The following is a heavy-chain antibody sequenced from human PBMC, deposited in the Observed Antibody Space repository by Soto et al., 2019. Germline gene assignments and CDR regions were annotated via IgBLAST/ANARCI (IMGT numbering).Heavy chain of an antibody. D-gene: IGHD6-6*01. CDR1: GYTFTAYF. CDR3: ARPTATRELVY. Sequence: QVQLVQSGAEVKEPGASVKVSCKASGYTFTAYFLHWVRQAPGQGLEWMGWVNPKNGDTSYAQNFQDRVTMTRYTAISSAYMELTSLRSDDTAVYYCARPTATRELVYWGQGTPVTVSA. V-gene: IGHV1-2*02. J-gene: IGHJ4*02. CDR2: VNPKNGDT.